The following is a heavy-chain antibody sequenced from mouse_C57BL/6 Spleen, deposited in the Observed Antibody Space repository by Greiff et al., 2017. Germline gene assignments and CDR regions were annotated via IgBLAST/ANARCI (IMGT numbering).Heavy chain of an antibody. Sequence: VQLQQSGAELVRPGTSVKMSCKASGYTFTNYWIGWAKQRPGHGLEWIGDIYPGGGYTNYNEKFKGKDTLTADKSSSTAYMQFSSLTSEDSAIYYCARYYGSSYDYWGQGTTLTVSS. D-gene: IGHD1-1*01. V-gene: IGHV1-63*01. CDR2: IYPGGGYT. CDR3: ARYYGSSYDY. J-gene: IGHJ2*01. CDR1: GYTFTNYW.